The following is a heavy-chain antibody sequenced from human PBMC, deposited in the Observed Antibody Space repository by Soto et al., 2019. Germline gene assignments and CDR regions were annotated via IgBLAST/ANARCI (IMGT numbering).Heavy chain of an antibody. Sequence: ASVKVSCKASGYTFTSYYMHWVRQAPGQGLEWMGIINPSGGSTSYAQKFQGRVTMTRDTSTSTVYMELSSLRSEDTAVYYCARSSYESSGYYDYYFDYWGQGTLVTVSS. CDR3: ARSSYESSGYYDYYFDY. J-gene: IGHJ4*02. D-gene: IGHD3-22*01. CDR2: INPSGGST. CDR1: GYTFTSYY. V-gene: IGHV1-46*01.